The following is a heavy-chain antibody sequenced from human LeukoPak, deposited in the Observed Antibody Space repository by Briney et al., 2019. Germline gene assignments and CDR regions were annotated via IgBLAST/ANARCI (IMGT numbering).Heavy chain of an antibody. J-gene: IGHJ3*02. CDR1: GYSISSSNW. Sequence: SDTLSLTCAVSGYSISSSNWWGWIRQPPGKGLEWIGYIYYSGSTYYNPSLKSRVTMSVDTSKNQFSLKLSSGTAVDTAVYYCARGLGVAGDAFDIWGQGTMVTVSS. D-gene: IGHD3-3*01. V-gene: IGHV4-28*03. CDR2: IYYSGST. CDR3: ARGLGVAGDAFDI.